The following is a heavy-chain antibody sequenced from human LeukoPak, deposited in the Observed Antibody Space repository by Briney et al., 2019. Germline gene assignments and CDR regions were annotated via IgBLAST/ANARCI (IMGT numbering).Heavy chain of an antibody. Sequence: GGSLRLSCSASGFTFSSYAMHWVRQPPGKGLEYVSAISSNGGSTYYADSVKGRFIISRDNSKNTLYLQMSSLRAEDTAVYYCVKDVPRFGEPPFDPWGEGTLVTVSS. CDR3: VKDVPRFGEPPFDP. CDR2: ISSNGGST. V-gene: IGHV3-64D*06. D-gene: IGHD3-16*01. CDR1: GFTFSSYA. J-gene: IGHJ5*02.